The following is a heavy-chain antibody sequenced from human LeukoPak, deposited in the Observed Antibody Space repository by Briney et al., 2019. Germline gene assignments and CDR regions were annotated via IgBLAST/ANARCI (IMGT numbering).Heavy chain of an antibody. D-gene: IGHD3-9*01. J-gene: IGHJ4*02. CDR2: INTKSKAI. CDR3: VRDQDWAFGY. V-gene: IGHV3-48*01. CDR1: GFTFSSYT. Sequence: GGSLRLSCAASGFTFSSYTMNWIRQAPGKGLAWISFINTKSKAIYYADSVKGRFTISRDNARNLLHLQMNSLRAEDTALYFCVRDQDWAFGYWGQGTLVTVSS.